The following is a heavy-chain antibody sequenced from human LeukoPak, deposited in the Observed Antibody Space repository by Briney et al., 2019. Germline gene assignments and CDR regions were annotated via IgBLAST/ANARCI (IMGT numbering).Heavy chain of an antibody. J-gene: IGHJ4*02. CDR2: ISSSSSYI. V-gene: IGHV3-21*01. D-gene: IGHD3-3*01. CDR1: GFTFSSYS. CDR3: AKIPLYYDFWSGYYPGEDY. Sequence: GGSLRLSCAASGFTFSSYSMNWVRQAPGKGLEWVSSISSSSSYIYYADSVKGRFTISRDNAKNSLYLQMNSLRAEDTAVYYCAKIPLYYDFWSGYYPGEDYWGQGTLVTVSS.